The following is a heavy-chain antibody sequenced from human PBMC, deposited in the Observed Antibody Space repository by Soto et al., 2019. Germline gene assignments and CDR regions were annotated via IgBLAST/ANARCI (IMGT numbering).Heavy chain of an antibody. CDR3: ESGVRYPHGFEY. Sequence: AGTLCLTCTVSGGSVSSGSYYWVWIRQPPGQGLEWIGYIYDSGSTSENYSLKTRDSRSVDTCKNQFTLKLSSVTAAETAVSYCESGVRYPHGFEYWGQGTLVTVSS. CDR2: IYDSGST. V-gene: IGHV4-61*01. D-gene: IGHD2-2*02. CDR1: GGSVSSGSYY. J-gene: IGHJ4*02.